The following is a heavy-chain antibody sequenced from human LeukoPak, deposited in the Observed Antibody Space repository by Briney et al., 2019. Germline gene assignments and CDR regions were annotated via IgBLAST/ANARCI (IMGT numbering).Heavy chain of an antibody. CDR2: TSFSSSTI. J-gene: IGHJ4*02. CDR1: GLTFSTNS. V-gene: IGHV3-48*01. CDR3: AREAPRGTSSNPYYFDS. Sequence: GGSLRLSCAAAGLTFSTNSMNWVRQAPGKGLEWVSYTSFSSSTIYYADSVKGRFTISRDNAKNLLYLQMNSLRAEDTAVYYCAREAPRGTSSNPYYFDSWGQGTLVTVSS. D-gene: IGHD6-6*01.